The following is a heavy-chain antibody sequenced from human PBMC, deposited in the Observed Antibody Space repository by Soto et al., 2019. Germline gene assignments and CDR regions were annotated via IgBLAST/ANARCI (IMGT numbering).Heavy chain of an antibody. CDR1: GASIAGSSY. J-gene: IGHJ4*02. V-gene: IGHV4-4*07. CDR2: FSLSGTT. D-gene: IGHD2-8*02. CDR3: ARGMTPPGAPAWYYFDS. Sequence: PSETLSLTFSFSGASIAGSSYWSWIRQPAGKGVEWIGLFSLSGTTNYSPSLRSRVTMSADVSKNQFSLRLTSVTAADTALYYCARGMTPPGAPAWYYFDSWGQGTLVTVSS.